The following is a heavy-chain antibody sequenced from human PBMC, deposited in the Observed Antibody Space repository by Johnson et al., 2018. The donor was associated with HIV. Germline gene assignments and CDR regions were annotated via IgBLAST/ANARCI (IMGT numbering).Heavy chain of an antibody. J-gene: IGHJ3*02. Sequence: QVQLVESGGGVVQPGGSLRLSCAASGFTFSTYGMHWVRQAPGKGLEWVAFIRYAGNNKYHAASVKGRFTISRDNSKNTLYLQMNSLRAEDTAVYYCAGEGSCYSCGAFDIWGQGTMVTVSS. CDR3: AGEGSCYSCGAFDI. V-gene: IGHV3-30*02. CDR2: IRYAGNNK. CDR1: GFTFSTYG. D-gene: IGHD2-15*01.